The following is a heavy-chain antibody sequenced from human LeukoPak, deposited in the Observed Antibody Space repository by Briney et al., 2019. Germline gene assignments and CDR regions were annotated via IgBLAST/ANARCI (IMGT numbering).Heavy chain of an antibody. Sequence: PGGSLRLSCAASGFSFRNYAMSWVRQAPGKGLEWVSAISNSGGSTYYADSVKGRFTISRDNSKNTLYLQVNSLRAEDTAVYYFAKPAWGGTFDDWGQGTLVTVSS. CDR2: ISNSGGST. CDR3: AKPAWGGTFDD. V-gene: IGHV3-23*01. J-gene: IGHJ4*02. D-gene: IGHD3-16*01. CDR1: GFSFRNYA.